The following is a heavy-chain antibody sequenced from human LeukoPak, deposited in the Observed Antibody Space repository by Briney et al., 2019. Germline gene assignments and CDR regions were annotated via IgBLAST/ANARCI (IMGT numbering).Heavy chain of an antibody. J-gene: IGHJ3*02. CDR2: IYSSGDT. CDR1: GGSFSSGANY. CDR3: ARDHYISGFYGTAFDI. Sequence: SQTLSLTCSISGGSFSSGANYWSWIRRPAGKGLEWIGRIYSSGDTTYNPSLKSRVTISIDMFNNQFSLQLSSVTAADTAVYYCARDHYISGFYGTAFDIWGQGIVVTVSS. D-gene: IGHD6-19*01. V-gene: IGHV4-61*02.